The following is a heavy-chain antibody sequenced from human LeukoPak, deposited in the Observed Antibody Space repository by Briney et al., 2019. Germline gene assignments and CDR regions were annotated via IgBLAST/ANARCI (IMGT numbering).Heavy chain of an antibody. V-gene: IGHV3-30*18. J-gene: IGHJ4*02. Sequence: PGGSLRLPCAASGFTFSNYGMHWVRQAPGKGLEWVAVISLDGSNKHYADSVKGRFTISRDNSKNTLYLQMNSLRAEDTAVYYCAKVWVRGVINYWGQGTPVTVSS. CDR3: AKVWVRGVINY. CDR2: ISLDGSNK. CDR1: GFTFSNYG. D-gene: IGHD3-10*01.